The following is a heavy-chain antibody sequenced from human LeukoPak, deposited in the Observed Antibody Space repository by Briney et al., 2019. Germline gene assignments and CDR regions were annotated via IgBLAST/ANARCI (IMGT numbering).Heavy chain of an antibody. CDR1: GFTFSDYH. D-gene: IGHD5-18*01. CDR2: ISSSGSTI. V-gene: IGHV3-11*04. Sequence: GGSLRLSCAASGFTFSDYHMSWIRQAPGKGLEWVSYISSSGSTIYYADSVKGRFTISRDNAKNSLYLQMNSLRAEDTAVYYCARGLGYSYGPPRYYYYYYMDVWGKGTTVTVSS. J-gene: IGHJ6*03. CDR3: ARGLGYSYGPPRYYYYYYMDV.